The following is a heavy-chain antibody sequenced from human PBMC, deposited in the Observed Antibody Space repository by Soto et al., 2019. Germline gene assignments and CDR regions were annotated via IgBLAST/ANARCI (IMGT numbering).Heavy chain of an antibody. J-gene: IGHJ4*02. CDR2: IKQDGSEK. D-gene: IGHD6-6*01. CDR3: ARDRIAARRGVIGY. Sequence: EVQLVESGGGLVQPGGSLRLSCAASGFTFSSYWMSWVRQAPGKGLEWVANIKQDGSEKYYVDSVKGRFTISRDNAKNSLYLQMNSLRAEDTAVYYCARDRIAARRGVIGYWGQGTLVTVSS. CDR1: GFTFSSYW. V-gene: IGHV3-7*01.